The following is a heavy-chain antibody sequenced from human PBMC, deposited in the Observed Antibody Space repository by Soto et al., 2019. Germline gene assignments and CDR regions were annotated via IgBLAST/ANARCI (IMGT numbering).Heavy chain of an antibody. D-gene: IGHD2-2*01. CDR2: INPSGGST. V-gene: IGHV1-46*01. CDR3: AIDRSSRGFYFDY. CDR1: GYTFTSYY. Sequence: ASVKVSCKASGYTFTSYYLHWVRQAPGQGLEWMGIINPSGGSTTYAQKFQGRVTMTRDTSTSTVYMELSSLRSEDTAVYYCAIDRSSRGFYFDYWGKGPLVTVSS. J-gene: IGHJ4*02.